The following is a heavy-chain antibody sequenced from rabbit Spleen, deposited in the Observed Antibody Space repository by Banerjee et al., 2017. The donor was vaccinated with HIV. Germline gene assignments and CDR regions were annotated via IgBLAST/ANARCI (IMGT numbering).Heavy chain of an antibody. J-gene: IGHJ4*01. CDR1: GFSFIAGYY. CDR3: ARDLVAVIGWNFNL. D-gene: IGHD1-1*01. CDR2: IHGGSKNNI. V-gene: IGHV1S40*01. Sequence: QSLEESGGDLVKPGASLTLTCTASGFSFIAGYYMCWVRQAPGKGLEWIACIHGGSKNNIYYATWAKGRFTISKTSSTTVTLQMTSLTVADTATYFCARDLVAVIGWNFNLWGPGTLVTVS.